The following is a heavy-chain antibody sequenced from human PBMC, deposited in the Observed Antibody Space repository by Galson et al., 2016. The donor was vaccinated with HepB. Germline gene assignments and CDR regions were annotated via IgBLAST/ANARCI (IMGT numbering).Heavy chain of an antibody. J-gene: IGHJ2*01. CDR1: GASGSTFNNYD. V-gene: IGHV3-13*01. Sequence: SLRLSCAASGASGSTFNNYDMHWVRQVTGKGLEWVSAIGRGGDRYYSGSVEGRFTISRENAKNSLYLQMNSLSAGDTAVYYCAREMSDSITYGRYFDLWGRGTLVTVSS. D-gene: IGHD3-10*01. CDR3: AREMSDSITYGRYFDL. CDR2: IGRGGDR.